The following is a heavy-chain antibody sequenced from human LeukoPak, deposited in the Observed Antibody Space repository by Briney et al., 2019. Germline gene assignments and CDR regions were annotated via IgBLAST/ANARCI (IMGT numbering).Heavy chain of an antibody. CDR3: ARDRRGYGDFDY. D-gene: IGHD4-17*01. CDR2: ISGGGGST. Sequence: GGSLRLSCAASGFTFSSYAMSWVRQAPGKGLEWVSAISGGGGSTYYADSVKGRFTISRDNAKNSLYLQMNSLRAEDTAVYYCARDRRGYGDFDYWGQGTLVTVSS. V-gene: IGHV3-23*01. CDR1: GFTFSSYA. J-gene: IGHJ4*02.